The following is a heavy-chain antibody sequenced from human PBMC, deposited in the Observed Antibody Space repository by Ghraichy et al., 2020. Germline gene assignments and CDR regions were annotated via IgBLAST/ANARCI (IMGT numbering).Heavy chain of an antibody. CDR3: ARERITIFGVLIIEDHKYFDN. D-gene: IGHD3-3*01. CDR1: GGSISSSSCY. J-gene: IGHJ4*02. Sequence: SETLSLTCTVSGGSISSSSCYWGWIRQPPGKGLEWIGNIYHSGSTYYNPSLTSRVTISVDTSKNQFSLRLSSVTAADTAVYYCARERITIFGVLIIEDHKYFDNWGQGTLFTVSS. CDR2: IYHSGST. V-gene: IGHV4-39*02.